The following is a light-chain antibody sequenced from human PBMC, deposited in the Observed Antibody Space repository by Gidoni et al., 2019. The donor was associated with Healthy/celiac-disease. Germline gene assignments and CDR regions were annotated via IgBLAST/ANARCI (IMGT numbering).Light chain of an antibody. CDR1: QSISSY. J-gene: IGKJ1*01. CDR2: AAS. CDR3: QQSYSTPERT. Sequence: DIQMTQSPSSLSASVGDRVTITCRASQSISSYLNWYQQKPGKAPKLLIYAASSLQSVVPSRFSGSGSGTDFTLTISSLQPEDFATYYCQQSYSTPERTFGQXTKVEIK. V-gene: IGKV1-39*01.